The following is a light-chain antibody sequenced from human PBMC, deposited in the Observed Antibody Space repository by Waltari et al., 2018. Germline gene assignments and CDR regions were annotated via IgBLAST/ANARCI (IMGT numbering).Light chain of an antibody. J-gene: IGLJ2*01. CDR1: SSNIGSNS. Sequence: RKTVTISCSGSSSNIGSNSVSWYQQVPGIALKLLIYYNDQRMSGVSDRFSGSKSGTSASLAISGLQTEDEADYYCAAWDDSLSGPLFGGGTRVTVL. CDR2: YND. V-gene: IGLV1-36*01. CDR3: AAWDDSLSGPL.